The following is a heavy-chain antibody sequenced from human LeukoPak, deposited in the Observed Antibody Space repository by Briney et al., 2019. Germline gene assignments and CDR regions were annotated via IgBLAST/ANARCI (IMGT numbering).Heavy chain of an antibody. CDR2: ISYDGSNK. D-gene: IGHD3-3*01. CDR1: GFTFSSYG. Sequence: PGRSLRLSCAASGFTFSSYGMHWVRQAPGKGLEWVAVISYDGSNKYYADSVKGRFTISRDNAKNSLYLQMNSLRAEDTALYYCAKGGGIGVAQPIDYWGQGTLVTVSS. V-gene: IGHV3-30*18. J-gene: IGHJ4*02. CDR3: AKGGGIGVAQPIDY.